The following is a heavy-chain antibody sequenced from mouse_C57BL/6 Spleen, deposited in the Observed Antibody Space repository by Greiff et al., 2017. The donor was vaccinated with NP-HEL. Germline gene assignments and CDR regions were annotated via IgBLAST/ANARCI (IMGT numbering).Heavy chain of an antibody. CDR2: IRNKANGYTT. D-gene: IGHD1-3*01. CDR3: ARYYNWNFDY. Sequence: EVKLMESGGGLVQPGGSLSLSCAASGFTFTDYYMSWVRQPPGKALEWLGFIRNKANGYTTEYSASVKGMFTISRDNSQSILYLQMNALGDEDSATYYRARYYNWNFDYWGQGTTLTVSS. V-gene: IGHV7-3*01. J-gene: IGHJ2*01. CDR1: GFTFTDYY.